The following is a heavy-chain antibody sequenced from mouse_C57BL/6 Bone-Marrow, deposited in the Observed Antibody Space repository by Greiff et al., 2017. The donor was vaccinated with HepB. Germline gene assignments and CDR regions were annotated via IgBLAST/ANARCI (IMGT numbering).Heavy chain of an antibody. D-gene: IGHD3-2*02. CDR1: GYTFTNYW. Sequence: QVQLQQSGAELVRPGTSVKMSCKASGYTFTNYWIGWAKQRPGHGLEWIGDIYPGGGYTNYNEKFKGKATLTADKSSSTAYMQLSSLTSEDSAVYYCAREGQLRVYYGGQGTTLTVSS. V-gene: IGHV1-63*01. J-gene: IGHJ2*01. CDR3: AREGQLRVYY. CDR2: IYPGGGYT.